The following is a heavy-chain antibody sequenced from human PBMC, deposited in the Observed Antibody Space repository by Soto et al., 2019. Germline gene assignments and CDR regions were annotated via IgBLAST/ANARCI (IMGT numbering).Heavy chain of an antibody. CDR2: MNPNSGNT. D-gene: IGHD3-3*01. Sequence: ASVKVSCKASGYTFTSYDINWVRQATGQGLEWMGWMNPNSGNTGYAQKFQGRVTMTRNTSISTAYMELSSLRSEDTAVYYRAGGGFLEWSNYYYYYMDVWGKGTTVTVSS. J-gene: IGHJ6*03. V-gene: IGHV1-8*01. CDR3: AGGGFLEWSNYYYYYMDV. CDR1: GYTFTSYD.